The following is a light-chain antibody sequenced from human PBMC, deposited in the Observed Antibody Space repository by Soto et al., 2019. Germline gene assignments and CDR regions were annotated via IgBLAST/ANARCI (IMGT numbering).Light chain of an antibody. Sequence: EIVLTQSPATLSLSPGERATLSCRASQSVSSYLAWYQQKPGQAPRLLIYDASNRATGIPARFSGSGSGTDFTLTSSSPEPEELALYYCQQRSNCTCDGGTKVELK. CDR2: DAS. CDR1: QSVSSY. V-gene: IGKV3-11*01. CDR3: QQRSNCT. J-gene: IGKJ4*01.